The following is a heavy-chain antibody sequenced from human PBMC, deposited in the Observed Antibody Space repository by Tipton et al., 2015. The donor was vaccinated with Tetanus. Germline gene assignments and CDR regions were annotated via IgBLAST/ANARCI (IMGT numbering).Heavy chain of an antibody. V-gene: IGHV4-34*01. J-gene: IGHJ5*02. D-gene: IGHD6-19*01. CDR2: VDDSGST. CDR1: GGSLSRYY. Sequence: TLSLTCAVYGGSLSRYYWTWIRQPPGKGLEWIGEVDDSGSTNYSPSLKSRVTISGDTSKNQFSLNLTSVTAADTAIYYCASLPKHWLAPRGAPWGQGTLVTVSS. CDR3: ASLPKHWLAPRGAP.